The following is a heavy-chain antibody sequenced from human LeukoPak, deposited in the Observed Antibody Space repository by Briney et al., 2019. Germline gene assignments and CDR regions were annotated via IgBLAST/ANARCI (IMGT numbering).Heavy chain of an antibody. D-gene: IGHD6-13*01. CDR2: IYYSGST. CDR1: GGSISSYY. V-gene: IGHV4-59*01. CDR3: ARVYSSSWYLDY. Sequence: SETLSLTCTVSGGSISSYYWSWIRQPPGKGLEWIGYIYYSGSTNYNPSLKSRVTISVDTSKNQFSLKLSSVTAADTAVYYRARVYSSSWYLDYWGQGTLVTVSS. J-gene: IGHJ4*02.